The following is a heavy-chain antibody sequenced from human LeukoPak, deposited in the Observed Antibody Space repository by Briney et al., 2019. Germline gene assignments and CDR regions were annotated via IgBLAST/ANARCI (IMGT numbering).Heavy chain of an antibody. Sequence: SETLSLTCAVYGGSFTEYHWSWIRQPPGKSLEWIGEINYTGRTHYNPSLTSRVTISIDMSERQFSLRLTSVTAADTAVYYCARERRVEVSSRQTVAFDMWAQGTMVIVSS. J-gene: IGHJ3*02. CDR1: GGSFTEYH. V-gene: IGHV4-34*01. D-gene: IGHD5/OR15-5a*01. CDR2: INYTGRT. CDR3: ARERRVEVSSRQTVAFDM.